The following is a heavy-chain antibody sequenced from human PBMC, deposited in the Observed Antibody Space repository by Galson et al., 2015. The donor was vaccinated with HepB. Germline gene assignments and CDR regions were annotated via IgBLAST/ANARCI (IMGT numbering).Heavy chain of an antibody. V-gene: IGHV1-18*01. CDR3: ARDQIGSGSYFGGMDV. J-gene: IGHJ6*02. CDR1: GYTFTSYG. Sequence: QSGAEVKKPGESLRISCKASGYTFTSYGISWVRQAPGQGLEWMGWISPYNGNTNYAQRVQGRFTLTTDTPTRIAYMELKSLRSDDTAVYYCARDQIGSGSYFGGMDVWGQGNTVTVSS. D-gene: IGHD3-10*01. CDR2: ISPYNGNT.